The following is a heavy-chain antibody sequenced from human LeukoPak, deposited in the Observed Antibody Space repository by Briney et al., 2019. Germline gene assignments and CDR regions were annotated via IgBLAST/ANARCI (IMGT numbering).Heavy chain of an antibody. CDR3: ATVRLLSDWFDP. CDR1: GGTFSSYA. V-gene: IGHV1-69*13. CDR2: IIPIFGTA. J-gene: IGHJ5*02. Sequence: SVKVSCKASGGTFSSYAISWVRQAPGQGLEWMGGIIPIFGTANYAQKFQGRVTITADESTSTAYMELSSLRSEDTAVYYCATVRLLSDWFDPWGQGTLVTVSS. D-gene: IGHD2/OR15-2a*01.